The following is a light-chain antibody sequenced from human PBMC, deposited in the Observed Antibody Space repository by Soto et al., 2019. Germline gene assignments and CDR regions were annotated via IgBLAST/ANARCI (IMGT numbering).Light chain of an antibody. CDR1: QSVVTNS. Sequence: EIVMTQSPATLSVSPGERATLSCRASQSVVTNSLAWYQQKPGQAPRLIIYGASNRATGIPDRFSGRGSGTDFTLTISRLEPEDCAVYYCHQYGGARWTFGQGTKVDIK. CDR3: HQYGGARWT. J-gene: IGKJ1*01. V-gene: IGKV3-20*01. CDR2: GAS.